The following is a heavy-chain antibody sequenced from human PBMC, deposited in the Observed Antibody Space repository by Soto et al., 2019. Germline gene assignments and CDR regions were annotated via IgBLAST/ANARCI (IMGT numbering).Heavy chain of an antibody. D-gene: IGHD6-19*01. CDR2: ISYDGSNK. CDR3: AKEGHGSGWYWYFDY. V-gene: IGHV3-30*18. J-gene: IGHJ4*02. CDR1: GFTFSSYG. Sequence: PGGSLRLSCAASGFTFSSYGMHWVRQAPGKGLEWVAVISYDGSNKYYADSVKGRFTISRDNSKNTLYLQMNSLRAEDTAVYYCAKEGHGSGWYWYFDYWGQGTLVTVSS.